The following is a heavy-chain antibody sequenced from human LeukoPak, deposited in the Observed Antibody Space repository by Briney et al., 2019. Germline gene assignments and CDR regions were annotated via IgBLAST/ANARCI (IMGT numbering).Heavy chain of an antibody. CDR2: ISSSSSYI. Sequence: GGSLRLSCAASGFTFSSYSMNWVRQAPAKGLEWVSSISSSSSYIYYADSVKGRFTISRDNAKNSLYLQMNSLRAEDTAVYYCARDEVVVVPAARDYYYYMDVWGKGTTVTVSS. CDR1: GFTFSSYS. CDR3: ARDEVVVVPAARDYYYYMDV. D-gene: IGHD2-2*01. V-gene: IGHV3-21*01. J-gene: IGHJ6*03.